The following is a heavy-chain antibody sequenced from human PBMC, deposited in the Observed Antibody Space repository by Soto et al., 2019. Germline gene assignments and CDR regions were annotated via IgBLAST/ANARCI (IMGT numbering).Heavy chain of an antibody. CDR2: IYQSGVT. J-gene: IGHJ5*02. CDR3: AGMPYTSGLRFDP. Sequence: TLSLTCNMSGDPYSISTYSWSWIRQPPGKALQWIGFIYQSGVTSYNPSLASRVSISLDRSNNQCSLKLKSVTAADTAVYFCAGMPYTSGLRFDPWGPGTLVTVSS. CDR1: GDPYSISTYS. D-gene: IGHD6-19*01. V-gene: IGHV4-30-2*01.